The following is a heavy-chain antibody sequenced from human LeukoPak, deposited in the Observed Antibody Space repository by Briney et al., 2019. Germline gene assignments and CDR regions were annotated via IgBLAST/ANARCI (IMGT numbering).Heavy chain of an antibody. Sequence: YIXYSGCTNYNPSLKSRVTISVDTSKNQFSLKLSSVTAADTAVYYCARDLRITFGGVIPEGYWGQGTLVTVSS. J-gene: IGHJ4*02. CDR3: ARDLRITFGGVIPEGY. D-gene: IGHD3-16*02. V-gene: IGHV4-59*01. CDR2: IXYSGCT.